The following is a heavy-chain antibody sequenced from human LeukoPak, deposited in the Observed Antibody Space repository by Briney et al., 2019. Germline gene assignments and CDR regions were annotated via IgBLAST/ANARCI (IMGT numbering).Heavy chain of an antibody. D-gene: IGHD2-15*01. Sequence: GGSLTLSCAASGFSFSSYGMHWVRQVPGKGLEWVAVIWDDGSYKYYADSVKGRFTISRDNSKNTLYLQMNSLRAEDTAVYYCAKPTRGSGGSFLIDYWGQGTLVTVSS. V-gene: IGHV3-33*06. CDR2: IWDDGSYK. CDR1: GFSFSSYG. CDR3: AKPTRGSGGSFLIDY. J-gene: IGHJ4*02.